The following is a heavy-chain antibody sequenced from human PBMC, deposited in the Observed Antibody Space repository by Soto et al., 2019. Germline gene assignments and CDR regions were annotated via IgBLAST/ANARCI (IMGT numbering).Heavy chain of an antibody. V-gene: IGHV3-9*01. D-gene: IGHD3-10*01. CDR1: GFTLDDYA. J-gene: IGHJ6*02. Sequence: PGGSLRLSCAASGFTLDDYAMHWVRQAPGKGLEWVSGISWNSGSIGYADSVKGRFTISRDNAQNSLYLQMNSLRPEDTALYYCVKDMSSFYSSGTYFDCDYGMDVWGQGTTVTVSS. CDR3: VKDMSSFYSSGTYFDCDYGMDV. CDR2: ISWNSGSI.